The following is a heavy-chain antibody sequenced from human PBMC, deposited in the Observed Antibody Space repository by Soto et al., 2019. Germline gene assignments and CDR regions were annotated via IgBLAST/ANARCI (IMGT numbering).Heavy chain of an antibody. CDR3: ARDSGWFGELPDY. CDR1: GFTFSSYG. J-gene: IGHJ4*01. Sequence: QVQLVESGGGVVQPGRSLRLSCAASGFTFSSYGMHWVRQAPGKGLEWVAVIWYDGSNKYYADSVKGRFTISRDNSKNTLYLQMNSLRAEDTAVYYCARDSGWFGELPDYWGHGTLVTVSS. V-gene: IGHV3-33*01. CDR2: IWYDGSNK. D-gene: IGHD3-10*01.